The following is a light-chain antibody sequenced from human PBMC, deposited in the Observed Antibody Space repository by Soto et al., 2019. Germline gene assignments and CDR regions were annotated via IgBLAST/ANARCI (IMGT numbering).Light chain of an antibody. CDR3: CSCTSSSTWV. J-gene: IGLJ3*02. Sequence: QSVLTQPASGSGSPGQSIAISCTGTSSDVGAYDCVSWYRHHPGKAPKLVIYEVSNRPSGVSNRFSGSKSGNTASLTISGLQAEDEADYSCCSCTSSSTWVFGEGTKVTVL. CDR2: EVS. CDR1: SSDVGAYDC. V-gene: IGLV2-14*01.